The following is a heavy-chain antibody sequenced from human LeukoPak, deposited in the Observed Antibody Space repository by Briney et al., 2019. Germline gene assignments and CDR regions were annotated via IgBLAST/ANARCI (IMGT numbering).Heavy chain of an antibody. Sequence: ASVKVSCKVSGYTLTELSMHWVRQAPGKGLEWMGGFDPEDGETIYAQKFQGRVTMTEDTSTDTAYMELSSLRSEDTAVYYCATFGLRFLEWSSSFDYWGQGTLVTVSS. CDR2: FDPEDGET. V-gene: IGHV1-24*01. CDR1: GYTLTELS. CDR3: ATFGLRFLEWSSSFDY. J-gene: IGHJ4*02. D-gene: IGHD3-3*01.